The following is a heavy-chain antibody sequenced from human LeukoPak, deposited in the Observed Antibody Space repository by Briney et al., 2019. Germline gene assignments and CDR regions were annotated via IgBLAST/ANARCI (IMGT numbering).Heavy chain of an antibody. CDR2: ISGSAFST. V-gene: IGHV3-23*01. CDR1: GFTFSNYA. D-gene: IGHD3-10*01. Sequence: PGGSLRLSCAASGFTFSNYAMSWVRQAPGKGLEWVSGISGSAFSTDYADSVKGRFTISRDNSRNTLYLQMNSLRGDDTAVYYCVKGLGVDDNWGQGTLVTVSS. J-gene: IGHJ4*02. CDR3: VKGLGVDDN.